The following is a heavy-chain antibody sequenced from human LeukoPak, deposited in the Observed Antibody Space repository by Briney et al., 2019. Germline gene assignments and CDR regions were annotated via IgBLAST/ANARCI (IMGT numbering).Heavy chain of an antibody. Sequence: ASVKVSCKVSGYTLTELSMHWVRQAPGKGLEWMGRFDPEDGETIYAQTLQGRVTMTEDTSTDTAYMELSSLRSEDTAAYYCATEALDDSDSYFEYWGQGTLVTVSS. CDR3: ATEALDDSDSYFEY. J-gene: IGHJ4*02. D-gene: IGHD3-10*01. CDR2: FDPEDGET. CDR1: GYTLTELS. V-gene: IGHV1-24*01.